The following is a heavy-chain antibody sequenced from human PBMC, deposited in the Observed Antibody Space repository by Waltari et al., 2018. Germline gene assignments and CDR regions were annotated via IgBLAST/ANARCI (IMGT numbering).Heavy chain of an antibody. J-gene: IGHJ4*02. CDR3: ARERSYSLFDY. V-gene: IGHV4-38-2*02. D-gene: IGHD2-21*01. CDR1: TYSISSGYY. Sequence: QVQLQESGPGLVKPSETLSLTCTVSTYSISSGYYWGWIRQPPGKGLEWIGNIYHSGSTYYNPSLKSRVTISVDTSKNQFSLKLNSVTAADTAVYYCARERSYSLFDYWGQGTLVTVSS. CDR2: IYHSGST.